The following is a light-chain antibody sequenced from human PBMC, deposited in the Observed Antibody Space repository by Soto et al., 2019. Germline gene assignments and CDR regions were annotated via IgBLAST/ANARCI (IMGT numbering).Light chain of an antibody. V-gene: IGKV3-20*01. CDR1: QSVSSSY. Sequence: EIVLTQSPGTLSLSPGERATLSCRASQSVSSSYLAWYQQKPGQAPRLLIYGAFSRATGIPDRFRGSGSGTDFTLTISRVEPEDFAVYYCQQYGSSFGTFGQGTKVEIK. CDR3: QQYGSSFGT. CDR2: GAF. J-gene: IGKJ1*01.